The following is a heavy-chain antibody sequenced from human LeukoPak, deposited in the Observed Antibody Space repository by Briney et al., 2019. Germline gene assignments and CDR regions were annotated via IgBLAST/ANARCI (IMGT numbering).Heavy chain of an antibody. D-gene: IGHD3-10*01. CDR1: GGSFSGYY. CDR3: ASLSTRSNV. J-gene: IGHJ6*02. V-gene: IGHV4-34*01. CDR2: INHSGST. Sequence: PSETLSLTCAVYGGSFSGYYWSWIRQPPGKGLEWIGEINHSGSTNYNPSLKSRVTISVDTSKNQFSLKLGSVTAADTAVYYCASLSTRSNVWGQGTTVTVSS.